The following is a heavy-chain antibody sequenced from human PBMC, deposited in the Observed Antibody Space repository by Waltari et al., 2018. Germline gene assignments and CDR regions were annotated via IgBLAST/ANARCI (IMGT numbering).Heavy chain of an antibody. Sequence: QVQLQESGPGLVKPSAPLSLTCAVSGYSISSGYYWGWIRQPPGKGLEWIGSIYHSGSTYYNPSLKSRVTISVDTSKNQFSLKLSSVTAADTAVYYCARGRRSYYDSSGYYDYWGQGTLVTVSS. CDR3: ARGRRSYYDSSGYYDY. CDR2: IYHSGST. V-gene: IGHV4-38-2*01. D-gene: IGHD3-22*01. CDR1: GYSISSGYY. J-gene: IGHJ4*02.